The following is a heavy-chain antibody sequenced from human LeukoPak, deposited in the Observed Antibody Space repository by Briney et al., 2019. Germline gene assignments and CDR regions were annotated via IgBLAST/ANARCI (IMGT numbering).Heavy chain of an antibody. CDR3: AELCIPMIGGV. V-gene: IGHV3-20*01. J-gene: IGHJ6*04. D-gene: IGHD3-10*02. CDR2: INWNGGST. Sequence: GGSLRLSCAASGFTFDDYGMSWVRQAPGKGLEWVSGINWNGGSTDYAEGVKGRFTISRDNAKNSLYVQMNRLRDEDKAVNNCAELCIPMIGGVWGKGTTLTISS. CDR1: GFTFDDYG.